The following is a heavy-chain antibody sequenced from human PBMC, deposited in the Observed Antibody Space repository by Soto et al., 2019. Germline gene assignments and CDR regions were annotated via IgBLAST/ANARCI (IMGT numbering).Heavy chain of an antibody. CDR2: IYYNGST. D-gene: IGHD3-22*01. V-gene: IGHV4-61*01. Sequence: ASETLSLTCTVSGGSVSSGSYYWSWIRQPPGKGMEGIGYIYYNGSTNYKTSLKNRVNITVDTAKNQYSLKLRSVTAADTAVYYCARVRGMIVWDPEYYFDYWGQGTQVTVSS. CDR1: GGSVSSGSYY. J-gene: IGHJ4*02. CDR3: ARVRGMIVWDPEYYFDY.